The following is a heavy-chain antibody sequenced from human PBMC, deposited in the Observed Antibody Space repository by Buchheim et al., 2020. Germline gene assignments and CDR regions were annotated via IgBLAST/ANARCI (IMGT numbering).Heavy chain of an antibody. CDR2: IKQDGSEK. Sequence: EVQLMESGGGLVQPGGSLRLSCAASGFTFSSYWMSWVRQAPGKGLEWVANIKQDGSEKYYVVSVKGRFTISRDNAKNSLYLQMNSLRAEDTAVYYCAREYSSGWSWGGSRYFDYWGQGTL. V-gene: IGHV3-7*01. D-gene: IGHD6-19*01. J-gene: IGHJ4*02. CDR1: GFTFSSYW. CDR3: AREYSSGWSWGGSRYFDY.